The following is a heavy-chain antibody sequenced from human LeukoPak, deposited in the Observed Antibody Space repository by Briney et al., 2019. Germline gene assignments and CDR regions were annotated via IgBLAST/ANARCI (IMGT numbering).Heavy chain of an antibody. CDR2: INHSGST. J-gene: IGHJ5*02. Sequence: SETLSLTCAVYGGSFSGYYWSWIRQPPGKGLEWIGEINHSGSTNYNPSLKSRVTISVDTSKNQFSLKLSSVTAADTAVYYCARGPRVRYSGSYYGEWFDPWGQGTLVTVSS. CDR1: GGSFSGYY. V-gene: IGHV4-34*01. CDR3: ARGPRVRYSGSYYGEWFDP. D-gene: IGHD1-26*01.